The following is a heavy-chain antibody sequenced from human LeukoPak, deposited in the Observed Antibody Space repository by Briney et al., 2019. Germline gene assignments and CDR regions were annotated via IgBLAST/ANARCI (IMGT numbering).Heavy chain of an antibody. CDR3: ARSGPWGAFDI. Sequence: SETLSLTFTVSGDFIRSYYWSWIRQPPGKGLEWIGYIYYSGSTNYNPSLKSRITISVDRSKNQFSLKLSSVTAAYTAVYYCARSGPWGAFDIWGQGTMVTISS. CDR1: GDFIRSYY. V-gene: IGHV4-59*01. CDR2: IYYSGST. J-gene: IGHJ3*02. D-gene: IGHD7-27*01.